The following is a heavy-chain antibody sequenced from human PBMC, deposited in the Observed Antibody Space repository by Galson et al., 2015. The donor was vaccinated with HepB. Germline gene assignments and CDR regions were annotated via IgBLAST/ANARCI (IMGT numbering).Heavy chain of an antibody. CDR3: ARRWDYGDYPHWYFDL. Sequence: ETLSLTYTVSGGSISSRSYYWGWIRQPPGKGLEWIGTIYYSGVTYYKLSLKSRVTMSVDTSKNQFSLKLASVTAADTAVYHCARRWDYGDYPHWYFDLWGRGTLVTVSS. CDR2: IYYSGVT. V-gene: IGHV4-39*07. D-gene: IGHD4-17*01. J-gene: IGHJ2*01. CDR1: GGSISSRSYY.